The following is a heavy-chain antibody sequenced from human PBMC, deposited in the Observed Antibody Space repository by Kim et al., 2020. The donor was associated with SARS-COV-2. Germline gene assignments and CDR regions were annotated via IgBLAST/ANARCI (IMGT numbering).Heavy chain of an antibody. CDR1: GFIFSNYG. Sequence: GGSLRLSCAASGFIFSNYGMHWVRQAPGKGLEWVAVISYDGSNKHYADSVKGRFTISRDNSKNTLYLQMNSLRAADTAIYYCARDIFYGSGSYLQIDYWG. J-gene: IGHJ4*01. D-gene: IGHD3-10*01. CDR2: ISYDGSNK. V-gene: IGHV3-30*03. CDR3: ARDIFYGSGSYLQIDY.